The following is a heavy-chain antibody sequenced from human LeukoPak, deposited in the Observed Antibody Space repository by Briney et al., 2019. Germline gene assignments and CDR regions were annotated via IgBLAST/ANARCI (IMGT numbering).Heavy chain of an antibody. CDR1: GFTFSSYG. V-gene: IGHV3-30*18. CDR2: ISYDGSNK. D-gene: IGHD5-24*01. J-gene: IGHJ4*02. Sequence: PGRSLRLSCAASGFTFSSYGMHWVRQAPGKGPEWVAVISYDGSNKYYADSVKGRFTISRDNSKNTLYLQMNSLRAEDTAVYYCAKDRWVEMATIHGAPDYWGQGTLVTVSP. CDR3: AKDRWVEMATIHGAPDY.